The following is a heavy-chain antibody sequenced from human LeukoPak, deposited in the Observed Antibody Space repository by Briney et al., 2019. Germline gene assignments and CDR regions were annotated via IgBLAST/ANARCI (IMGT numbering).Heavy chain of an antibody. CDR3: ARDGEYSSSYSDY. D-gene: IGHD6-6*01. CDR2: IWYDGSNK. J-gene: IGHJ4*02. CDR1: GVTFSSYG. Sequence: PGGSLRLSCAASGVTFSSYGMHWVRQAPGKGLEWVVVIWYDGSNKYYADSVKGRFTISRDNSKNTLYLQMNSLRAEDTAVYYCARDGEYSSSYSDYWGQGTLVTVSS. V-gene: IGHV3-33*01.